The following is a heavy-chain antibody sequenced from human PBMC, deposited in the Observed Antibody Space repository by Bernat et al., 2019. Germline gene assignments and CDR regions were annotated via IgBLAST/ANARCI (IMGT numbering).Heavy chain of an antibody. CDR3: ARDWQQLVRYYYYGMDV. Sequence: QVQLVESGGGVVQPGRSLRLSCAASGFTFSSYGMHWVRQAPGKGLWWVAVIWYDGSNKYYADSVKGRFTISRDNSKNTLYLQMNSLRAEDTAVYYCARDWQQLVRYYYYGMDVWGQGTTVTVSS. CDR2: IWYDGSNK. J-gene: IGHJ6*02. CDR1: GFTFSSYG. V-gene: IGHV3-33*01. D-gene: IGHD6-6*01.